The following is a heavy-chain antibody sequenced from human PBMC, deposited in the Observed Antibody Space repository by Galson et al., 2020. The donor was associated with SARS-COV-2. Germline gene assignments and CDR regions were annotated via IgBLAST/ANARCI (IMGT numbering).Heavy chain of an antibody. J-gene: IGHJ5*02. D-gene: IGHD3-16*01. CDR2: IYHSGST. CDR3: ARHGDWFDP. V-gene: IGHV4-38-2*01. CDR1: GYSISSGYY. Sequence: SETLSLTCAVSGYSISSGYYWGWIRQPPGKGLEWIGSIYHSGSTYYNPSLKSRVTISVDTSKNQFSLKLSSVTAADTAVYYCARHGDWFDPWGQGTLVTVSS.